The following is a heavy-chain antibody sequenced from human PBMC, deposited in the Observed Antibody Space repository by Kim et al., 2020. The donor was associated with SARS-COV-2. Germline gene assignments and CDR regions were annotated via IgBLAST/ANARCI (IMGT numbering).Heavy chain of an antibody. V-gene: IGHV3-23*01. CDR1: GFTFSSYA. J-gene: IGHJ4*02. CDR2: ISGSGGST. CDR3: AKSGKNSSSWYRSPWEGFEY. D-gene: IGHD6-13*01. Sequence: GGSLRLSCAAYGFTFSSYAMSWVRQAPGKGLEWVAAISGSGGSTYYADSVKGRFTISRDNSKNTLYLQMNSLRAEDTAVYYCAKSGKNSSSWYRSPWEGFEYWGEGDLGTVSS.